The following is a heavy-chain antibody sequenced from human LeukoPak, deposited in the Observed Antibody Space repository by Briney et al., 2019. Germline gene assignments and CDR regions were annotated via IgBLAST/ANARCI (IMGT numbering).Heavy chain of an antibody. Sequence: GGSLRLSCAASGFTFRNYWMHWVRQAPGKGLEWVAFIRYDGSNKYYADSVKGRFTISRDNSKNTLYLQMNSLRAEDTAVYYCAKETREPRAFDYWGQGTLVTVSS. D-gene: IGHD1-26*01. CDR1: GFTFRNYW. J-gene: IGHJ4*02. CDR2: IRYDGSNK. V-gene: IGHV3-30*02. CDR3: AKETREPRAFDY.